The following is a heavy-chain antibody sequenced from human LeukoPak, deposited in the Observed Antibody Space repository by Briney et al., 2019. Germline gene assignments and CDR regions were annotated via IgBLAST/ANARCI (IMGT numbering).Heavy chain of an antibody. CDR1: GFTVSSNY. J-gene: IGHJ6*03. CDR3: ARENHDYGDHGADYYMDV. Sequence: GGSLRLSCAASGFTVSSNYMSWVRQAPGKGLEWVSVIYSGGSTYYADSVKGRFTISRDNSKNTLYLQMNSLRAEDTAVYYCARENHDYGDHGADYYMDVWGKGTTVTVSS. V-gene: IGHV3-53*01. D-gene: IGHD4-17*01. CDR2: IYSGGST.